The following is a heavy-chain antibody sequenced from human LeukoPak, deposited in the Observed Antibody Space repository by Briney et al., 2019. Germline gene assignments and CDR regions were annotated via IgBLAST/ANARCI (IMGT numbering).Heavy chain of an antibody. D-gene: IGHD5-18*01. CDR1: GYTFTSYA. V-gene: IGHV1-3*02. CDR3: ARDVGYGYTSRYYYGMDV. J-gene: IGHJ6*02. Sequence: ASVKVSCKASGYTFTSYAMHWVRQAPGQRLEWMGWSNAGNGNTKYSQEFQGRVTITRDTSASTAYMELRSLRSDDTAVYYCARDVGYGYTSRYYYGMDVWGQGTTVTVSS. CDR2: SNAGNGNT.